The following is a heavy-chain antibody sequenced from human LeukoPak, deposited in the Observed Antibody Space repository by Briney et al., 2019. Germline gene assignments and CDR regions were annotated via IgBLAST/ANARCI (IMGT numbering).Heavy chain of an antibody. CDR1: GFTFSSYS. CDR3: ARAPAYDFWSGYLDY. V-gene: IGHV3-21*01. Sequence: GGFLRLSCAASGFTFSSYSMNWVRQAPGKGLEWVSSISSSSSYIYYADSVKGRFTISRDNAKNSLYLQMNSLRAEDTAVYYCARAPAYDFWSGYLDYWGQGTLVTVSS. D-gene: IGHD3-3*01. J-gene: IGHJ4*02. CDR2: ISSSSSYI.